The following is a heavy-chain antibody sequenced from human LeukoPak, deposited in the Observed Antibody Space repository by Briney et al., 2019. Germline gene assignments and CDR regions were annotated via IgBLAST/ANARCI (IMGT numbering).Heavy chain of an antibody. J-gene: IGHJ4*02. CDR3: ASLTSWDDCSGGSCYPTTTGY. V-gene: IGHV1-2*02. CDR1: GYTFTGYY. Sequence: ASVKVSCKASGYTFTGYYMHWVRQAPGQGLEWMGWINPNSGGTNYAQKFQGRVTMTRDTSISTAYMELSRLRSDDTAVYYCASLTSWDDCSGGSCYPTTTGYWGQGTLVTVSS. D-gene: IGHD2-15*01. CDR2: INPNSGGT.